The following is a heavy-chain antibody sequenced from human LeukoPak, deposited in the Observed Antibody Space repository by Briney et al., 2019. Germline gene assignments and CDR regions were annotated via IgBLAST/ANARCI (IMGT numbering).Heavy chain of an antibody. D-gene: IGHD3-3*01. CDR3: ATHYDFWQPFQGGFDY. CDR2: IIPIFGTA. J-gene: IGHJ4*02. V-gene: IGHV1-69*01. Sequence: SVKVSCKASGGTFSSYAISWVRQAPGQGLEWIGGIIPIFGTANYAQKFQGRVTITADESTSTAYMELSSLRSEDTAVYYCATHYDFWQPFQGGFDYWGQGTLVTVSS. CDR1: GGTFSSYA.